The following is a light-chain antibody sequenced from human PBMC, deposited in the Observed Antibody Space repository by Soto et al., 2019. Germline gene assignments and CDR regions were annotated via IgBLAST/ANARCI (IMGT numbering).Light chain of an antibody. CDR3: QVWDSSSEVI. J-gene: IGLJ2*01. V-gene: IGLV3-21*02. Sequence: SYELTRPFSVSVAPGQTAKLTCGGDNIGSKSVHWYQQKPGQAPVLVVYDDTDRPSGIPDRFSGSNSGNTATLTISRVEAGDEADYYCQVWDSSSEVIFGGGTQLTVL. CDR1: NIGSKS. CDR2: DDT.